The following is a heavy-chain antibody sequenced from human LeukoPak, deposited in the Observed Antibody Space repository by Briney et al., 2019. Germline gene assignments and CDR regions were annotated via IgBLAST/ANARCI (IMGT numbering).Heavy chain of an antibody. V-gene: IGHV4-59*01. CDR1: GGSISSYY. CDR2: IYYSGST. J-gene: IGHJ3*02. D-gene: IGHD2-2*01. Sequence: SETLSLTCTVSGGSISSYYWSWIRQPPGKGLEWIGYIYYSGSTNYNPSLKSRVTISVDTSKNQFSLKLSSVTAADTAVYYCARFIVVVPAAKGPDAFDIWGPGTMVTVSS. CDR3: ARFIVVVPAAKGPDAFDI.